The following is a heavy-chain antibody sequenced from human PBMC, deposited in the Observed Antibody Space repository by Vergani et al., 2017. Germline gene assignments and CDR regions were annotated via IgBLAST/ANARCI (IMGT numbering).Heavy chain of an antibody. D-gene: IGHD4-17*01. V-gene: IGHV3-30-3*01. Sequence: QVQLVESGGGVVQPGRSLRLSCAASGFTFSSYAMHWVRQAPGKGLEWVAVISYDGSNKYYADSVKGRFTISRDNSKNTLYLQMNSLRAEDTAVYYCARGASGDYDALDIWGQGTMVTVSS. CDR3: ARGASGDYDALDI. J-gene: IGHJ3*02. CDR2: ISYDGSNK. CDR1: GFTFSSYA.